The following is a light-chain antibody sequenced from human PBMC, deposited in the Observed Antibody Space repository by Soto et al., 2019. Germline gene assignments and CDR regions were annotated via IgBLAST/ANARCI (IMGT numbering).Light chain of an antibody. Sequence: DIQLTQSHSTLSACTGDRVTLTGRASQGISGYLAWYQQKPGKAPKLLIFAASNLLSGLPSRFSGTGSGADFTLTISSLQPEDFATYYCQQSYSTPWTFGRGTKVDIK. CDR3: QQSYSTPWT. CDR2: AAS. CDR1: QGISGY. J-gene: IGKJ1*01. V-gene: IGKV1-39*01.